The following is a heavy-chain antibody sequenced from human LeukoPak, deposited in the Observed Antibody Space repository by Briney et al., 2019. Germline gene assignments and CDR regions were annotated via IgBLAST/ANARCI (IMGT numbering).Heavy chain of an antibody. CDR3: ARHGYRTYYMDV. Sequence: SETLSLTCTVSGGSISSYYWSWIRRPPGKGLEWIGYIYTSGSTNYNPSLKSRVTISVDTSKNQFSLKLSSVTAADTAVYYCARHGYRTYYMDVWGKGTTVTVSS. D-gene: IGHD5-24*01. V-gene: IGHV4-4*09. J-gene: IGHJ6*03. CDR1: GGSISSYY. CDR2: IYTSGST.